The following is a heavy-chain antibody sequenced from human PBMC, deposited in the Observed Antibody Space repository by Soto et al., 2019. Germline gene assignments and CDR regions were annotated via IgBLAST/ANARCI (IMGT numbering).Heavy chain of an antibody. V-gene: IGHV1-18*01. Sequence: QVQLLQSGAEVNKPGASVKVSCKASGYMFNTYGITWVRQAPGQGLERMGWISVYNGNIDYAQKFEGRVTMTIDTSTSTAYMELKSLTSDDTAVYYCARTYGSGDYFLPFEYWGQGTPVSVSS. CDR1: GYMFNTYG. J-gene: IGHJ4*02. CDR3: ARTYGSGDYFLPFEY. D-gene: IGHD3-10*01. CDR2: ISVYNGNI.